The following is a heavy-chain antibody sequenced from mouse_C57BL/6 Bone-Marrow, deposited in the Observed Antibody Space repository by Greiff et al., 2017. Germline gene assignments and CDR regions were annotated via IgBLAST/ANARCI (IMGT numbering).Heavy chain of an antibody. D-gene: IGHD1-1*01. CDR2: ISDGGSYT. CDR3: ARVDYGSSRYWYFDV. J-gene: IGHJ1*03. Sequence: EVMLVESGGGLVKPGGSLKLSCAASGFTFSSYAMSWVRQTPEKRLEWVATISDGGSYTYYPDNVKGRFTISRDNAKNNLYLQMSHLKSEDTAMYYCARVDYGSSRYWYFDVWGTGTTVTVSS. CDR1: GFTFSSYA. V-gene: IGHV5-4*03.